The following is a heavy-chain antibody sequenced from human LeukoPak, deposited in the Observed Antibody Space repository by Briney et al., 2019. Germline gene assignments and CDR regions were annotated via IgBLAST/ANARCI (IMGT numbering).Heavy chain of an antibody. V-gene: IGHV3-53*01. D-gene: IGHD5-12*01. CDR1: GFTVSSNY. Sequence: TGGSLRLSCAASGFTVSSNYMSWVRQAPGKGLEWVSVIYSGANTYYADSVKGRFSISRVNSKNTLYLQMNSLRAEDTAVYYCARTYSGYDWWHYWGQGTLVTVSS. CDR3: ARTYSGYDWWHY. CDR2: IYSGANT. J-gene: IGHJ4*02.